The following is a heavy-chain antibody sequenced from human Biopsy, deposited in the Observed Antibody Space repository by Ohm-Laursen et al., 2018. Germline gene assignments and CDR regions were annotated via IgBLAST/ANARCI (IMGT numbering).Heavy chain of an antibody. CDR2: INPHSGTT. D-gene: IGHD2-15*01. J-gene: IGHJ1*01. CDR3: AKGQDLRGGAEYFQH. CDR1: GYTFTGQY. V-gene: IGHV1-2*02. Sequence: ATAKISCKASGYTFTGQYLHWVRQVPGQGLEWMGWINPHSGTTKFAQDFQGRVTMTRDTSITTAYMELRRLRSDDTAVYYCAKGQDLRGGAEYFQHWGQGALVTVSS.